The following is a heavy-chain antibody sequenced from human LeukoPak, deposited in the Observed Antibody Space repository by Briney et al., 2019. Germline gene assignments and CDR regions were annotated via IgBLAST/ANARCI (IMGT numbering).Heavy chain of an antibody. CDR3: ARAFNYYYDSSGYAYDAFDI. Sequence: GSTGYADSVKGRFTISRDNAKNSLYLQMNSLRAEDTALYHCARAFNYYYDSSGYAYDAFDIWGQGTMVTVSS. V-gene: IGHV3-20*01. CDR2: GST. J-gene: IGHJ3*02. D-gene: IGHD3-22*01.